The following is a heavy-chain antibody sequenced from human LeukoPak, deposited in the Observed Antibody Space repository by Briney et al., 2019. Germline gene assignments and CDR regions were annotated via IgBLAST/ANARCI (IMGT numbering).Heavy chain of an antibody. D-gene: IGHD4-17*01. CDR2: IIPIFGTA. J-gene: IGHJ4*02. Sequence: ASVKVSCKASGGTFSSYAISWVRQAPGQGLEWMGGIIPIFGTANYAQKFQGRVTITADKSTCTAYMELSSLRSEDTAVYYCARNHGDYGYFDYWGQGTLVTVSS. CDR1: GGTFSSYA. V-gene: IGHV1-69*06. CDR3: ARNHGDYGYFDY.